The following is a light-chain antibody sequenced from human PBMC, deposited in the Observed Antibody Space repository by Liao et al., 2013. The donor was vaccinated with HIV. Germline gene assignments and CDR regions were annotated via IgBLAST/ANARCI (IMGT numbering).Light chain of an antibody. CDR3: QSADSSGTYVV. V-gene: IGLV3-25*03. CDR2: KDS. J-gene: IGLJ2*01. Sequence: SYVLTQPPSVSVAPGKTARITCGGKNIGSKSVHWYQQKPGQAPVLVIYKDSERPSGIPERFSGSSSGTTVTLTISGVQAEDEADYYCQSADSSGTYVVFGGGTKLTVL. CDR1: NIGSKS.